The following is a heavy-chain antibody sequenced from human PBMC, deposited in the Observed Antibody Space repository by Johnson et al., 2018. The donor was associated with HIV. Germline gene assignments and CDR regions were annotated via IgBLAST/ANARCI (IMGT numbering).Heavy chain of an antibody. Sequence: DVQLVESGGGVVQPGGSLRLSCAASGFTFSDYYMSWIRQAPGKGLEWVGRIKSKTDGGTTDYAAPVKGRFTISRDNSKNTLYLQMNSLRAEDTAVYYCARGGDTAMGNDAFDIWGQGTMVTVSS. CDR3: ARGGDTAMGNDAFDI. D-gene: IGHD5-18*01. CDR2: IKSKTDGGTT. J-gene: IGHJ3*02. CDR1: GFTFSDYY. V-gene: IGHV3-15*01.